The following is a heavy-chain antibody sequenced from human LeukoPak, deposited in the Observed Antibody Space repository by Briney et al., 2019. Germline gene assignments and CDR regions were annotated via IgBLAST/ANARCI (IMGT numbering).Heavy chain of an antibody. Sequence: GGSLRLSCAASGFIFNSYGMHWVRQAPGKGLEWMAFIRYDGSNKYYADSVRGRFTISRDNSKNTLFLQMNSLRVEDTAVYYCARGVFNWGQGTLVTVSS. CDR2: IRYDGSNK. CDR1: GFIFNSYG. J-gene: IGHJ4*02. V-gene: IGHV3-30*02. D-gene: IGHD3-10*01. CDR3: ARGVFN.